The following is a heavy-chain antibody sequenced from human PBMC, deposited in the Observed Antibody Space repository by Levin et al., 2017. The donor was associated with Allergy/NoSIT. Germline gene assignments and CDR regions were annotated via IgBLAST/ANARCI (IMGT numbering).Heavy chain of an antibody. Sequence: SLKISCAASGFTFDDYAMHWVRQAPGKGLEWVSGISWNSGSIGYADSVKGRFTISRDNAKNSLYLQMNSLRAEDTALYYCAKGSRAFDIWGQGTMVTVSS. CDR1: GFTFDDYA. J-gene: IGHJ3*02. CDR2: ISWNSGSI. V-gene: IGHV3-9*01. CDR3: AKGSRAFDI. D-gene: IGHD6-13*01.